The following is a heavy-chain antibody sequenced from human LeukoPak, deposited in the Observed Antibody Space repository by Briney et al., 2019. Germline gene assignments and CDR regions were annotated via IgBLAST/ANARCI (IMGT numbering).Heavy chain of an antibody. V-gene: IGHV1-18*01. J-gene: IGHJ4*02. Sequence: ASVKVSCKASGYTFTSYGISWVRQAPGQGLEWMGWISAYNGNTNYAQKLQGRVTMTTDTSTSTAYMELRSLRSDDTAVYYCARDSPHDYGDYSNPFDYWGQGTLVTVSS. CDR3: ARDSPHDYGDYSNPFDY. CDR1: GYTFTSYG. CDR2: ISAYNGNT. D-gene: IGHD4-17*01.